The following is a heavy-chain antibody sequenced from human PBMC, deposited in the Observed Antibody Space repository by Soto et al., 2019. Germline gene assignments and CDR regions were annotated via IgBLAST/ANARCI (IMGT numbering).Heavy chain of an antibody. Sequence: EVQLVESGGGLVQPGESLRLSCAASGFTLSGYWMNWVRQAPGKGLEWVANIKQDGSEKNYVDSVKGRFTISRDNAKNSLSLQMNSLRAEDTAVYYCLVTTSVFGIWGQGRMVIVSS. V-gene: IGHV3-7*01. CDR3: LVTTSVFGI. J-gene: IGHJ3*02. CDR2: IKQDGSEK. CDR1: GFTLSGYW. D-gene: IGHD4-17*01.